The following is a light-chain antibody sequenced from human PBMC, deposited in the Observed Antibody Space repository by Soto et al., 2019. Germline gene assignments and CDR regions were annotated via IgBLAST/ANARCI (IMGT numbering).Light chain of an antibody. CDR2: AAS. J-gene: IGKJ2*01. V-gene: IGKV1-39*01. CDR3: QQSDSTPYT. Sequence: DIQMTQSPSSLSASVGDRVTINCRASQSISTFSNWYQQKPGQAPKVLISAASTLQSGVPSRFSGRGSGTDFTLTISSLQPEDFATYYCQQSDSTPYTFGQGTTLETK. CDR1: QSISTF.